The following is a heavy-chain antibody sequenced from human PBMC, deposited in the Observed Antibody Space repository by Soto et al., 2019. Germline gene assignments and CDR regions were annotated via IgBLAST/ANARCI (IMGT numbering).Heavy chain of an antibody. CDR2: IYSSGST. V-gene: IGHV4-4*07. CDR3: ARAFGSTMPSLY. D-gene: IGHD2-2*01. Sequence: SETLSLTCTVSGGSITYYHWSWIRQPAGKGLEWIGRIYSSGSTNYNPSLKSRVTISVDTSNNQFSLRLSSVTAADTAVYYCARAFGSTMPSLYWGQGTLVTVSS. CDR1: GGSITYYH. J-gene: IGHJ4*02.